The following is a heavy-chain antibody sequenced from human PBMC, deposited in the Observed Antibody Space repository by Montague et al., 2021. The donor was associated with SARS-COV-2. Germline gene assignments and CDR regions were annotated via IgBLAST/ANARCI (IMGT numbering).Heavy chain of an antibody. J-gene: IGHJ3*02. CDR1: GGSISSSGYY. CDR2: IYYSGKT. V-gene: IGHV4-39*01. CDR3: ARLPPYRFNSNGHYYNAVDI. Sequence: SETLSLTCTVSGGSISSSGYYWGWIRQPPGKGLEWIGSIYYSGKTYCSPSLQSRVTISVDTSKNQFSLRLNSMTAADTAVYYCARLPPYRFNSNGHYYNAVDIWGQGTMVTVSS. D-gene: IGHD3-22*01.